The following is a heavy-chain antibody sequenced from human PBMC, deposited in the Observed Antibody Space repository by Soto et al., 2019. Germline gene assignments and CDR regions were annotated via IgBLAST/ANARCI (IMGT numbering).Heavy chain of an antibody. CDR3: ARQIYDSDTGPNFQYYFDS. CDR2: IDPSDSQT. D-gene: IGHD3-22*01. J-gene: IGHJ4*02. V-gene: IGHV5-10-1*01. Sequence: PGESLKISCQGSGYSFAGYWLTWVRQKPGKGLEWMGRIDPSDSQTYYSPSFRGHVTISVTKSITTVFLQWSSLRASDTAMYYCARQIYDSDTGPNFQYYFDSWGQGTPVTVSS. CDR1: GYSFAGYW.